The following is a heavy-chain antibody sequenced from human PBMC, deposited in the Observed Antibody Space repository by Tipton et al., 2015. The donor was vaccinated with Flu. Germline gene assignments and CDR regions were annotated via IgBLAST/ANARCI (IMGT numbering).Heavy chain of an antibody. CDR1: GGSISSYY. Sequence: LRLSCTVSGGSISSYYWSWIRQPPGKGLEWIGYIYYSGSTNYNPSLKSRVTISVDTSKNQFSLKLSSVTAADTAVYYCARVDGYNFWYFDLWGRGPLVTVSS. CDR3: ARVDGYNFWYFDL. CDR2: IYYSGST. D-gene: IGHD5-24*01. J-gene: IGHJ2*01. V-gene: IGHV4-59*01.